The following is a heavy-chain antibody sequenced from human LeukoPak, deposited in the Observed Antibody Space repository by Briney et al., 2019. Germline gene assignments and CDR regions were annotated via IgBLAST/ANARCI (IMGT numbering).Heavy chain of an antibody. D-gene: IGHD2-15*01. V-gene: IGHV1-69*04. CDR3: ARASGTYCSGGSCYQYYFDY. CDR1: GGTFSSYA. CDR2: IIPILGIA. Sequence: ASVKVSCKASGGTFSSYAISWVRQAPGQGLEWMGRIIPILGIANYAQKFQGRVTITTDKSTSTAYMELSSLRSEDTAVYYCARASGTYCSGGSCYQYYFDYWGQGTLVTVSS. J-gene: IGHJ4*02.